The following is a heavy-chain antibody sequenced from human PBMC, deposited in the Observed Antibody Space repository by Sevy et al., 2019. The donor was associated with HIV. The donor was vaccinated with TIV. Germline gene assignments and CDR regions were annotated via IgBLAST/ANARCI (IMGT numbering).Heavy chain of an antibody. J-gene: IGHJ4*02. CDR3: ARDTAYYYDSSGYSH. V-gene: IGHV3-11*04. Sequence: GGSLRLSCAASGFTFSDYYMSWIRQAPGKGLEWVSYISSSGSTIYYADSVKGRFTISRDNAKNSLYLQMNSLRAEDTAVYYCARDTAYYYDSSGYSHWGQGTLVTVSS. CDR2: ISSSGSTI. CDR1: GFTFSDYY. D-gene: IGHD3-22*01.